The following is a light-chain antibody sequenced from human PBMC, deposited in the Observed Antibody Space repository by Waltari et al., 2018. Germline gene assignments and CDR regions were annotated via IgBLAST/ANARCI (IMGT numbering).Light chain of an antibody. J-gene: IGKJ1*01. Sequence: EIVLTQSPGTLALSPGERATLSCTASQGVRGYLAWYQQKVGQAPRFLIYDVSNRATGTPARFSGSGSGTDFTLTISGLEPEDFAVYYCQQRSTWPWTFGQGTRVEV. V-gene: IGKV3-11*01. CDR1: QGVRGY. CDR2: DVS. CDR3: QQRSTWPWT.